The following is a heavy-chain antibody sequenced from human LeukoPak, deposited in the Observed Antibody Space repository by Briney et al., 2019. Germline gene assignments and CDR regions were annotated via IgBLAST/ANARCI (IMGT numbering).Heavy chain of an antibody. CDR2: IYYSGST. CDR1: GGPISSSSYS. Sequence: PSETLSLTCTVSGGPISSSSYSWGWIRQPPGKGLEWIGSIYYSGSTYYNPSLKSRVTISVDTSKNQFSLKLSSVTAADTAVYYCASRVTYCSSTSCYSPADYWGQGTLVTVSS. V-gene: IGHV4-39*01. CDR3: ASRVTYCSSTSCYSPADY. D-gene: IGHD2-2*02. J-gene: IGHJ4*02.